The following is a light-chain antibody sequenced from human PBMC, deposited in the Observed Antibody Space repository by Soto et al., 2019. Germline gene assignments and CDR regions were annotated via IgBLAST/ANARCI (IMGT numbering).Light chain of an antibody. CDR1: QSISSY. V-gene: IGKV1-39*01. J-gene: IGKJ1*01. Sequence: DIQMTQSPSSLSASVGDRVTITCRASQSISSYLNWYQQKPGKAPKLLIYAASSLQSGVPSRFSCSGSWTDITLTIRSLQPEDFATYYCQQSYRTPLTFGQGTKVEIK. CDR2: AAS. CDR3: QQSYRTPLT.